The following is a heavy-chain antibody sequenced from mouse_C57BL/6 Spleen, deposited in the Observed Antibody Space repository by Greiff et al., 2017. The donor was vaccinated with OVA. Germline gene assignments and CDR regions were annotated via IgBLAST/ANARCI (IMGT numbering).Heavy chain of an antibody. J-gene: IGHJ1*03. V-gene: IGHV1-26*01. Sequence: EVQLQQSGPELVKPGASVKISCKASGYTFTDYYMNWVKQSHGKSLEWIGDINPNNGGTSYNQKFKGKATLTVDKSSSTAYMELRSLTSEDSAVYYCARRYYYGSSYPYWYFDVWGTGTTVTVSS. CDR2: INPNNGGT. CDR3: ARRYYYGSSYPYWYFDV. CDR1: GYTFTDYY. D-gene: IGHD1-1*01.